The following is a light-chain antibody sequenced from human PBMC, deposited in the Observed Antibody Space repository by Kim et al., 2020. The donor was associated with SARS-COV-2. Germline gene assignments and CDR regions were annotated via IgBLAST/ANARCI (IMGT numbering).Light chain of an antibody. CDR2: EVN. CDR1: SSGIGSYNR. Sequence: GKTVTISGTGTSSGIGSYNRYSWYQQPPGTAPKLIIYEVNNRPSGVPDRFSGSKSGNTASLTLSGLHAEDEADYYCSSFTTSKTLLFGGGTQLTVL. J-gene: IGLJ2*01. V-gene: IGLV2-18*02. CDR3: SSFTTSKTLL.